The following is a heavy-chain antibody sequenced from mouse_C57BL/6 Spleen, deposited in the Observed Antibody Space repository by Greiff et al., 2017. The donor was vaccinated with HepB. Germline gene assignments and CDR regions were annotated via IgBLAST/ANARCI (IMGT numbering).Heavy chain of an antibody. CDR3: YYYGSRGWYFDV. J-gene: IGHJ1*03. D-gene: IGHD1-1*01. CDR2: IDPENGDT. CDR1: GFNIKDDY. V-gene: IGHV14-4*01. Sequence: VQLKESGAELVRPGASVKLSCTASGFNIKDDYMHWVKQRPEQGLEWIGWIDPENGDTEYASKFQGKATITADTSSNTAYLQLSSLTSEDTAVYYCYYYGSRGWYFDVWGTGTTVTVSS.